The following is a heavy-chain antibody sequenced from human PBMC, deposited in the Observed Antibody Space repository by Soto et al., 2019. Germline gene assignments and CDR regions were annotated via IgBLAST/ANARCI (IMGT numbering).Heavy chain of an antibody. D-gene: IGHD2-15*01. CDR2: INHSGST. CDR1: GGSFSGYY. Sequence: SETLSLTCAVYGGSFSGYYWSWIRQPPGKGLEWIGEINHSGSTNYNPSLKSRVTISVDTSKNQFSLKLSSVTAADTAVYYCARGEVAGDYWGQGTLVNVSS. J-gene: IGHJ4*02. V-gene: IGHV4-34*01. CDR3: ARGEVAGDY.